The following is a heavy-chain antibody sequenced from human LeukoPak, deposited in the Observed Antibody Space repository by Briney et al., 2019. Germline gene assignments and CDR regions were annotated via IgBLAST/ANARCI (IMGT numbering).Heavy chain of an antibody. CDR3: ARDLFHSSSSPTDY. CDR2: IYYSGST. CDR1: GGSISSYY. Sequence: TSETLSLTCTVSGGSISSYYWNWIRQPPGKGLEWIGYIYYSGSTNYDPSLKSRVTISVDTSKNQFSLKLSSVTAADTAVYYCARDLFHSSSSPTDYWGQGTLVTVSS. D-gene: IGHD6-6*01. V-gene: IGHV4-59*01. J-gene: IGHJ4*02.